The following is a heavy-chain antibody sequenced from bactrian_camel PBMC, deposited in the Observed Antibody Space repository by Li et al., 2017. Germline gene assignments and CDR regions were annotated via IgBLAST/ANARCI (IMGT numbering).Heavy chain of an antibody. Sequence: VQLVESGGGSVQAGGSLRLSCLALYFPYDTNNRMGWFRQVPGKEREGVAIIQPFSDAKYYADSVKGRFTISRDNAKNTLYLQMNSLKTEDTAVYYCATGGGYYSDYDPNFADWGQGTQVTVS. CDR1: YFPYDTNNR. CDR2: IQPFSDAK. J-gene: IGHJ6*01. D-gene: IGHD4*01. V-gene: IGHV3S60*01. CDR3: ATGGGYYSDYDPNFAD.